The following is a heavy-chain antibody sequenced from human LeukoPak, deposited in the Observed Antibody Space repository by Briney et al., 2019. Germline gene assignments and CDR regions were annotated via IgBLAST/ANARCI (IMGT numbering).Heavy chain of an antibody. J-gene: IGHJ3*01. CDR3: ARDRGYGRVLANRFAFDV. CDR2: TYYRSKWYN. Sequence: SQTLSLTCAISGDSVSSNSATWTWIRQSPSRGLEWLGRTYYRSKWYNDYALSVESRITINPDTPKNQFSLHLNSVTPEDTAVYYCARDRGYGRVLANRFAFDVWGQGTMVTVSS. D-gene: IGHD4-17*01. CDR1: GDSVSSNSAT. V-gene: IGHV6-1*01.